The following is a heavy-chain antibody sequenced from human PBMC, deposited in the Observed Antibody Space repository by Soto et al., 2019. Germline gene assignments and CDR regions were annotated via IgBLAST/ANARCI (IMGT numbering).Heavy chain of an antibody. J-gene: IGHJ5*02. V-gene: IGHV4-30-2*01. Sequence: SETLSLTCAVSGGSITSGNSYSWSWIRQPPGKGLEWIGSISHTGSTSYNPSLKSRVTMSVDKSKNQFSLKLSSVTAADMGVYSCDTDVDPYFGTCFDPWGQGTLVTVSS. CDR3: DTDVDPYFGTCFDP. D-gene: IGHD3-10*01. CDR2: ISHTGST. CDR1: GGSITSGNSYS.